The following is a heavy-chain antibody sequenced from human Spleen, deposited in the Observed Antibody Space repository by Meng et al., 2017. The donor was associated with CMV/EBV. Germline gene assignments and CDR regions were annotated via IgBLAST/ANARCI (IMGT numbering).Heavy chain of an antibody. J-gene: IGHJ5*02. V-gene: IGHV1-2*02. CDR1: YTFTGYY. D-gene: IGHD2-2*01. CDR3: ARGGAYCSSTSCWFDP. CDR2: INPNSGGT. Sequence: YTFTGYYMHWVRQAPGQGLEWMGWINPNSGGTNYAQKFQGRVTMTRDTSISTAYMELTGLTSDDTAVYYCARGGAYCSSTSCWFDPWGQGTLVTISS.